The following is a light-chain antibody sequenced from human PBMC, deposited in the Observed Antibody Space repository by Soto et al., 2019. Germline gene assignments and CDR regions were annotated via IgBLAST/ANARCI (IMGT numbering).Light chain of an antibody. CDR1: QTISSW. J-gene: IGKJ4*01. Sequence: DIQMTQSPSTLSGSVGDRVTITCRASQTISSWLAWYQQKPGKAPKLLIYKASTLKSGVPSRFSGSGSGTEFTLTISSLQPDDFATYYCQQSHSTPLTFGGGTKVDIK. V-gene: IGKV1-5*03. CDR3: QQSHSTPLT. CDR2: KAS.